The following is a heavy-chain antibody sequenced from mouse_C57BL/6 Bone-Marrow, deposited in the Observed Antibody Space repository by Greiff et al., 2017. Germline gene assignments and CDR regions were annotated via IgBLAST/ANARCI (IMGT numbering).Heavy chain of an antibody. CDR2: IYPGSGST. Sequence: VQLQQPGAELVKPGASVKMSCKASGYTFTSYWITWVKQRPGQGLEWIGDIYPGSGSTNYNEKFKSKATLTVDTSSSTAYLQLRSLTSEDSEVYDGARGDYYGSSHYYAMEYWGKGTSVTVAS. J-gene: IGHJ4*01. CDR1: GYTFTSYW. D-gene: IGHD1-1*01. V-gene: IGHV1-55*01. CDR3: ARGDYYGSSHYYAMEY.